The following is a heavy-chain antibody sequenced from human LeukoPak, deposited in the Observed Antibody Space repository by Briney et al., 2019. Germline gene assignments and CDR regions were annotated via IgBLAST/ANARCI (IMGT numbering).Heavy chain of an antibody. V-gene: IGHV4-34*01. D-gene: IGHD1-26*01. J-gene: IGHJ3*02. CDR3: AKDSQWELPPGAFDI. CDR1: GGSFSGYY. CDR2: INHSGST. Sequence: SETLSLTCAVYGGSFSGYYWSWIRQPPGKGLEWIGEINHSGSTNYNPSLKSRVTISVDTSKNQFSLKLSSVTAADTALYYCAKDSQWELPPGAFDIWGQGTMVTVSS.